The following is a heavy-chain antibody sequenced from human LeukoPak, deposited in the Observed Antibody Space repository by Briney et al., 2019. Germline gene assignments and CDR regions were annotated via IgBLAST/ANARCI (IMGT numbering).Heavy chain of an antibody. CDR3: ARGDYGSGTFPFDY. Sequence: PSETLSLTCTISGASISYYYWNWIRQPPGKGLEWIGYIFNTGSTNYEPSLKSRVSMSVDRSKNQFSLKLSAVTAADTAVYFCARGDYGSGTFPFDYWGQGILVTVSS. V-gene: IGHV4-59*01. CDR2: IFNTGST. D-gene: IGHD3-10*01. J-gene: IGHJ4*02. CDR1: GASISYYY.